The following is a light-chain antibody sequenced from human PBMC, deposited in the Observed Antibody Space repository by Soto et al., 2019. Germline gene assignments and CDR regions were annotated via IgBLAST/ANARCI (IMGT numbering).Light chain of an antibody. CDR3: LQHYCYPRT. CDR2: LAA. CDR1: QGIGND. V-gene: IGKV1-6*01. Sequence: AIQMTQSPSSLSASVGDRVTITCRASQGIGNDLGWFQQKPGKAPKLLIYLAASLQSGVPSRFSGSGSGTACTRTISSRQPEDFATYSCLQHYCYPRTFGKGTKVEIK. J-gene: IGKJ1*01.